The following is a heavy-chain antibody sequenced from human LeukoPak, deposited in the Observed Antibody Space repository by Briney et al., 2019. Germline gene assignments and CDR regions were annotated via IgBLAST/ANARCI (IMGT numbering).Heavy chain of an antibody. CDR2: ISGSGGST. CDR1: GSTFSSHA. V-gene: IGHV3-23*01. CDR3: AKDTDYYDSSGYYGY. D-gene: IGHD3-22*01. Sequence: GGSLRLSCAASGSTFSSHAMSWVRQAPGKGLEWVSTISGSGGSTYYADSVKGRFTISRDNSKNTLYLQMNSLRAEDTAVYYCAKDTDYYDSSGYYGYWGQGTLVTVSS. J-gene: IGHJ4*02.